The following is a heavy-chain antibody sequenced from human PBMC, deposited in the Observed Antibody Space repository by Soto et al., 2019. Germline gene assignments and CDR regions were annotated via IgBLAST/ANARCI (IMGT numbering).Heavy chain of an antibody. V-gene: IGHV4-59*01. D-gene: IGHD3-10*01. J-gene: IGHJ5*02. CDR1: GGSISSDY. Sequence: PSETLSLTCTVSGGSISSDYWSWIRQPPGKGLEWIGYIYYSGSTNYNPSLKSRVTISVDTSKNQFSLKLSSVTAADTAVYYCASTMVRGALAYWFDPWGQGTLVTVS. CDR2: IYYSGST. CDR3: ASTMVRGALAYWFDP.